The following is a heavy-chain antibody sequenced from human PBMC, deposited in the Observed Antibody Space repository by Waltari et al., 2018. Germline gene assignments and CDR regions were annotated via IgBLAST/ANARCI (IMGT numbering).Heavy chain of an antibody. J-gene: IGHJ3*01. CDR1: GGTFSSYA. V-gene: IGHV1-2*06. CDR2: INPNTGGT. Sequence: QVQLVQSGAEVKKPGSSVQVSCKASGGTFSSYAISWVRQAPGQGLEWMGRINPNTGGTTYAQKFGGRVTMTRDTAISTAYMELHSLTTEDTAVYFCASNRDMLTWGQGTMVIVSS. CDR3: ASNRDMLT. D-gene: IGHD3-16*01.